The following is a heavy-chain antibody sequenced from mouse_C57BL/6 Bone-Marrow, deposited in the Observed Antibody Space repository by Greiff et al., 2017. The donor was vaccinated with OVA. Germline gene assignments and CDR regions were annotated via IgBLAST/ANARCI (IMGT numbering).Heavy chain of an antibody. D-gene: IGHD1-1*01. V-gene: IGHV5-9*01. CDR1: GFTFSSYT. Sequence: EVKLVESGGGLVKPGGSLKLSCAASGFTFSSYTMSWVRQTPEKRLEWVATISGGGGNTYNPDSVKGRFTISRDKAKNTLYLHMSSLRSEDTALYYSARQSGTTVVAHWYFDVWGTGTTVTVSS. CDR2: ISGGGGNT. J-gene: IGHJ1*03. CDR3: ARQSGTTVVAHWYFDV.